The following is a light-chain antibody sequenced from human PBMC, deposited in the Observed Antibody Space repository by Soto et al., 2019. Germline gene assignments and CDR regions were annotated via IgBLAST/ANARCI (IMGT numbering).Light chain of an antibody. J-gene: IGKJ1*01. CDR1: QSVSSSY. CDR2: AAS. Sequence: EIVLTQSPGTLSLSPGERATLSCRASQSVSSSYLAWYQQKPGQAPRLLIYAASSRATGIPYRFSGSGSGTDFTLTISRLEPEDFAVYYCQQYGSSPTTFGQGTKVEIK. CDR3: QQYGSSPTT. V-gene: IGKV3-20*01.